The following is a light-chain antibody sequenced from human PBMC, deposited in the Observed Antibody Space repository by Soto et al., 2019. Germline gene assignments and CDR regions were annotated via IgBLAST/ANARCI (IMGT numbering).Light chain of an antibody. J-gene: IGKJ2*01. CDR2: DAS. CDR1: QSVSSS. Sequence: EIVLTQSPATLSLSPGESATLSCRASQSVSSSLAWYQQKAGQAPRLLIYDASNRATGIPARFSGSGSGTDSTLTSSSLEPECSAIYYCQQNITWPSTFGQGTKLEIK. V-gene: IGKV3-11*01. CDR3: QQNITWPST.